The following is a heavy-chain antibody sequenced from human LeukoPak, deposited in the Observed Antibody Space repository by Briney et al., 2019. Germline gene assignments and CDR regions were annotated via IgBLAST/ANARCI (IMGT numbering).Heavy chain of an antibody. D-gene: IGHD6-19*01. CDR1: GYSFTNYW. CDR2: IYPGDSDT. CDR3: ARPYSSGWYAGFGFDI. V-gene: IGHV5-51*01. Sequence: GESLKISCQGSGYSFTNYWIGWVRQVPGKGLDWMGIIYPGDSDTRYSPSFQGQVTISADKSINTAYLQWSSLKAPDTAMYYCARPYSSGWYAGFGFDIWGQGTMVTVFS. J-gene: IGHJ3*02.